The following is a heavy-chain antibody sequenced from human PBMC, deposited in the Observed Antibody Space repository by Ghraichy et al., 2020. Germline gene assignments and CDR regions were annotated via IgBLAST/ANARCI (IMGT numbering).Heavy chain of an antibody. Sequence: GESLNISCAGSGFTFNTFALNWVRQAPGKGLEWMAVISYDGGNAYYADSVEGRFSISRDNSKNTLFLQMNSLTTDDTAVYYCARGGRLLTTAFDSWGQGTLVTVSS. J-gene: IGHJ4*02. V-gene: IGHV3-30-3*01. D-gene: IGHD4-17*01. CDR2: ISYDGGNA. CDR3: ARGGRLLTTAFDS. CDR1: GFTFNTFA.